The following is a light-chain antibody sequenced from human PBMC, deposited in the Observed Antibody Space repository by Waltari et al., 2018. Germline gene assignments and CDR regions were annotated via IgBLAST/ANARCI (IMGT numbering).Light chain of an antibody. CDR1: QSVSSY. Sequence: EIVLTQSPDTLSLSPGERAPLSCRASQSVSSYLAWYQQKPGQAPRLLIYDASNRATGIPARFSGSGSGTDFTLTISSLEPEDFAVYYCQQRSNFGQGTRLEIK. CDR2: DAS. J-gene: IGKJ5*01. CDR3: QQRSN. V-gene: IGKV3-11*01.